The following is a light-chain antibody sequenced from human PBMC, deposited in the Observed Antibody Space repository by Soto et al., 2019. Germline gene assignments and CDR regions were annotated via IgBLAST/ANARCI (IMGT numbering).Light chain of an antibody. CDR2: DAS. CDR3: QQRSNS. Sequence: EIVLTQSPATLSLSPGDRATLSCRASQSVSRSLTWYQQKPGQAPRLLIHDASTRATGIPPRFSGSGSGTDFTLTISSLEPEDFAVYYCQQRSNSFGGGTKVEIK. V-gene: IGKV3-11*01. J-gene: IGKJ4*01. CDR1: QSVSRS.